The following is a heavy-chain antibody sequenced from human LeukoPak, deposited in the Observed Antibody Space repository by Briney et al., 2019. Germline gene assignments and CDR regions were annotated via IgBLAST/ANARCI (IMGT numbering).Heavy chain of an antibody. V-gene: IGHV3-48*02. CDR3: ARGGRRIRIFGVDPERKNGMDV. CDR2: ISGTGGTI. D-gene: IGHD3-3*01. CDR1: GFTFSDYN. J-gene: IGHJ6*02. Sequence: PGGSLRLSCAASGFTFSDYNMNWVRQAPGKGLEWVSYISGTGGTIYYADSVKGRFTISRDNAKNSLYLQMNSLRDEDTAVYYCARGGRRIRIFGVDPERKNGMDVWGQGTTVTVSS.